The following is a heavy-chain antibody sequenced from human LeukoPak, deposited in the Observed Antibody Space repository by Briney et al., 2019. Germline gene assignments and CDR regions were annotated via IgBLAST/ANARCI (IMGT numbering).Heavy chain of an antibody. J-gene: IGHJ4*02. CDR3: ARGRTRYSGYDYAY. Sequence: ASVKVSCKASGYTFTSYGISWVRQAPGQGLEWMGWISAYNGNTNYAQKLQGRVTMTTDTSTSTAYMELRSLRSEDTAVYYCARGRTRYSGYDYAYWGQGTLVTVSS. D-gene: IGHD5-12*01. CDR1: GYTFTSYG. V-gene: IGHV1-18*01. CDR2: ISAYNGNT.